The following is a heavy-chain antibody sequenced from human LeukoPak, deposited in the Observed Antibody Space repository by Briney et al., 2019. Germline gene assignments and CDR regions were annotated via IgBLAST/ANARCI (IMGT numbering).Heavy chain of an antibody. V-gene: IGHV4-4*09. D-gene: IGHD6-13*01. CDR2: IYTSGST. J-gene: IGHJ4*02. CDR3: ARHSGMGIAPYYDY. Sequence: PSETLSLTCTVSGGSINSYYWSWIRQPPGKGLEWIGYIYTSGSTNYNPSLKSRVTISVDTSKNQFSLKLSSVTAADTAVYYCARHSGMGIAPYYDYWGQGTLVTVSS. CDR1: GGSINSYY.